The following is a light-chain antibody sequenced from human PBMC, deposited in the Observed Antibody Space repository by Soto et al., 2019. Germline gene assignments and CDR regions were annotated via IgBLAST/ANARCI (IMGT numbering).Light chain of an antibody. CDR2: LGS. Sequence: IVMTQSPLSLPVTPGEPASISCRSSQSLLHSNVNSYLDWYLQKPGQSPQLLIYLGSNRASGVPDRFSGSGSGTDFTLKISRVEAEDVGVYYCMQALQTPVTFGQGTRLEIK. J-gene: IGKJ5*01. V-gene: IGKV2-28*01. CDR1: QSLLHSNVNSY. CDR3: MQALQTPVT.